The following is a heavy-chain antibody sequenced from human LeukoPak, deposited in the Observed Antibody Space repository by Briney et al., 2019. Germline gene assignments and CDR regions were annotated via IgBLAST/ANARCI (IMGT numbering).Heavy chain of an antibody. CDR2: IKQDGSEK. D-gene: IGHD5-12*01. V-gene: IGHV3-7*01. CDR1: VFTFRGYW. CDR3: AGGYDSNY. Sequence: GGSLRLSCAVSVFTFRGYWMSWVRQAPGKGLEWVANIKQDGSEKYYVDSVKGRFTISRNNAKNSLYLQMNSLRAEDTAVYYCAGGYDSNYWGQGTLVTVSS. J-gene: IGHJ4*02.